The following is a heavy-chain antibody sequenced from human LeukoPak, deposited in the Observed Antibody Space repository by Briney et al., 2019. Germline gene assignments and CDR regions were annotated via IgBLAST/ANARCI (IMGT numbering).Heavy chain of an antibody. J-gene: IGHJ6*02. CDR2: IYPGDSDT. V-gene: IGHV5-51*01. CDR3: ARREGYYYGSGSYYTPVHGMDV. CDR1: GYSFTTYW. Sequence: GESLKISCKGSGYSFTTYWIGWVRQMPGKGLGWMGIIYPGDSDTRYSPSFQGQVTISADKSISTAYLQWSSLKASDTAMYYCARREGYYYGSGSYYTPVHGMDVWGQGTTVTVSS. D-gene: IGHD3-10*01.